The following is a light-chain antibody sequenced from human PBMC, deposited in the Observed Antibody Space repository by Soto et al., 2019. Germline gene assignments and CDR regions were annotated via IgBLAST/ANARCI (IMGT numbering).Light chain of an antibody. CDR1: QSVSSY. V-gene: IGKV3-11*01. Sequence: EIVLTQSPATLSLSPGERATLSCRASQSVSSYLAWYQQKPGQAPRLLIYDASNRATGIPARFSGSGSGTDFTLTISSLEPEDFAVYYCQQRSNWPLPLTFXGGTKVDIK. CDR3: QQRSNWPLPLT. CDR2: DAS. J-gene: IGKJ4*01.